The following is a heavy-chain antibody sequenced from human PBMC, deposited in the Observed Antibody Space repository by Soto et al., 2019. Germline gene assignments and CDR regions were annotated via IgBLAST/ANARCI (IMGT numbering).Heavy chain of an antibody. CDR2: IYYSGST. CDR1: GGSLSGAYY. Sequence: QVQLQESGPGLVKPSQTLSLSCTVTGGSLSGAYYWSWIRQHPGKGLEWIGYIYYSGSTYYNPSLKSRATLSVDTSKNQFSLRLNSVTAADTAVYYCARAVRVHDYVGLLDYWGQGTVVTVSS. CDR3: ARAVRVHDYVGLLDY. J-gene: IGHJ4*02. V-gene: IGHV4-31*03. D-gene: IGHD4-17*01.